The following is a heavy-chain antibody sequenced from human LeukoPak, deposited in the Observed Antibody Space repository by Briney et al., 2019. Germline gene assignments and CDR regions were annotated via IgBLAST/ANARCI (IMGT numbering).Heavy chain of an antibody. V-gene: IGHV3-74*01. CDR1: GFTFSSYW. D-gene: IGHD1-26*01. Sequence: GGSLRLSCAASGFTFSSYWMHWVRQAPGKGLVWVSRINGDGSRTSYADSVKGRFTISRDNAKNTLYLQMSSLRAEDTAVYYCARGYSGTYRFGYWGQGTLVTVSS. J-gene: IGHJ4*02. CDR3: ARGYSGTYRFGY. CDR2: INGDGSRT.